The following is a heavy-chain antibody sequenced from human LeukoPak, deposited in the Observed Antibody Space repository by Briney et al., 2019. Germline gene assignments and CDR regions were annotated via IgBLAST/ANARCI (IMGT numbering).Heavy chain of an antibody. D-gene: IGHD6-6*01. CDR2: MNPNSGNT. J-gene: IGHJ4*02. V-gene: IGHV1-8*01. CDR3: ARARIAARLLDY. Sequence: GASVKVSCKASGYTFTSYDINWVRQATGQGLEWVGWMNPNSGNTGYAQKFQGRVTMTRNTSISTAYMELSSLRSEDTAIYYCARARIAARLLDYWGQGTLVTVSS. CDR1: GYTFTSYD.